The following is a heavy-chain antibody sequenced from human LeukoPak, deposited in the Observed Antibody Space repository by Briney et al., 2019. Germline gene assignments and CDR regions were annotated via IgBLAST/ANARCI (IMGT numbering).Heavy chain of an antibody. Sequence: GGSLRLSCAASGFTFSSYSMNWVRQAPGKGLEWVSYISSSSSTIYYADSVKGRFTTSRDNAKNSLYLQMNSLRAEDTAVYYCARRIAAAGAGFDPWGQGTLVTVSS. D-gene: IGHD6-13*01. V-gene: IGHV3-48*01. J-gene: IGHJ5*02. CDR2: ISSSSSTI. CDR3: ARRIAAAGAGFDP. CDR1: GFTFSSYS.